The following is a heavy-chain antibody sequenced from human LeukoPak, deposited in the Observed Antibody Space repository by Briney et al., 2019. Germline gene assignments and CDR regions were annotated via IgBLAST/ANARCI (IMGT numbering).Heavy chain of an antibody. Sequence: PPGGSLRLSCAASGFTFSNYGMHWVRQAPGKGLEWVAFIRYDGTNKYYADSVRGRFTISRDNSKNTLCLQMNSLRAEDTAVYSCAKDRPIAAAATDAFDIWGQGTMVTVSS. CDR3: AKDRPIAAAATDAFDI. D-gene: IGHD6-13*01. J-gene: IGHJ3*02. CDR1: GFTFSNYG. V-gene: IGHV3-30*02. CDR2: IRYDGTNK.